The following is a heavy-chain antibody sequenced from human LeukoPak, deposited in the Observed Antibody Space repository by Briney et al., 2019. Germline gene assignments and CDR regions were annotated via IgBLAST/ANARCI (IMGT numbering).Heavy chain of an antibody. CDR2: IYYSGST. CDR1: GGSISSYY. Sequence: SETLSLTCTVSGGSISSYYWSWIRQPPGKGLEWIGYIYYSGSTNYNPSLKSRVTISVDTSKNQFSLKLSSVTAADTAVYYCARHVFLPNYYDSGLGGTPFDIWGQGTMVTVSS. J-gene: IGHJ3*02. V-gene: IGHV4-59*08. D-gene: IGHD3-22*01. CDR3: ARHVFLPNYYDSGLGGTPFDI.